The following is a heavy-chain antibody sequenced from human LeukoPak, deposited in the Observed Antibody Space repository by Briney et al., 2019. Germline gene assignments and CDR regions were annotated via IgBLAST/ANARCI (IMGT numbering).Heavy chain of an antibody. CDR1: GYTFTGYY. Sequence: ASVKVSCKASGYTFTGYYMHWVRQAPGKGLEWMGGFDPEDSETIYAQKFQGRVTMTEDTSTDTAYMELSSLRSEDTAVYYCATGLRDGSGSYYKGYYYYMDVWGKGTTVTVSS. CDR3: ATGLRDGSGSYYKGYYYYMDV. CDR2: FDPEDSET. D-gene: IGHD3-10*01. V-gene: IGHV1-24*01. J-gene: IGHJ6*03.